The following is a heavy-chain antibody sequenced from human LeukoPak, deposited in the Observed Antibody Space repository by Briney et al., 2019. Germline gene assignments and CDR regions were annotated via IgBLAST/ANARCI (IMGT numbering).Heavy chain of an antibody. CDR1: GFTSSSYS. D-gene: IGHD3-3*01. CDR3: ARVPDDFWSGYYFDY. V-gene: IGHV3-48*01. CDR2: ISSSSSTI. Sequence: GGSLRLSCAASGFTSSSYSMNWVRQAPGKGLEWVSYISSSSSTIYYADSVKGRFTISRDNAKNSLYLQMNSLRAEDTAVYYCARVPDDFWSGYYFDYWGQGTLVTVSS. J-gene: IGHJ4*02.